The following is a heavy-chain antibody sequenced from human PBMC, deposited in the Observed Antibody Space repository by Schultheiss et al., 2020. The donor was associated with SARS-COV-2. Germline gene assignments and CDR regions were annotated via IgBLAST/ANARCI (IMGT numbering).Heavy chain of an antibody. Sequence: SETLSLTCTVSGGSISSGGYYWSWIRQHPGKGLEWIGYIYYSGSTYYNPSLKSRVTISVDTSKNQFSLKLSSVTAADTAVYYCARSSTVGYYYYMDVWGKGTTVTVSS. J-gene: IGHJ6*03. D-gene: IGHD1-26*01. CDR3: ARSSTVGYYYYMDV. V-gene: IGHV4-31*03. CDR2: IYYSGST. CDR1: GGSISSGGYY.